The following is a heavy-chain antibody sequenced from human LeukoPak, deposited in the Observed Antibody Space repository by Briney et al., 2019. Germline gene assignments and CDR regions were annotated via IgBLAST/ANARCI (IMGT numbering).Heavy chain of an antibody. V-gene: IGHV3-21*01. Sequence: GGSLRLSCAASGFAFSSYVMSWVRQAPGKGLEWVSSISSSGSYIYYADSVKGRFTISRDNAKNSLSLQMNSLRAEDTAVYYCARAPSYSGGYWFDPWGQGTLVTVSS. CDR1: GFAFSSYV. CDR2: ISSSGSYI. CDR3: ARAPSYSGGYWFDP. J-gene: IGHJ5*02. D-gene: IGHD1-26*01.